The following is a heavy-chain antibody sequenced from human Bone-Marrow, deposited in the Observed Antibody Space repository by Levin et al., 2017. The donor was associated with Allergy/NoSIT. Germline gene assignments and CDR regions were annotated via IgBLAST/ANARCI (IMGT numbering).Heavy chain of an antibody. CDR3: AREGELYCSGGSCYRWTHADY. D-gene: IGHD2-15*01. CDR2: ISYDGGDK. V-gene: IGHV3-30-3*01. Sequence: SCAASGFAFSSYALHWVRQAPGKGLEWVAVISYDGGDKYYADSVKGRFSISRDDSKDTLYLQMNSLRAEDTAIYYCAREGELYCSGGSCYRWTHADYWGQGTLVTVSS. CDR1: GFAFSSYA. J-gene: IGHJ4*02.